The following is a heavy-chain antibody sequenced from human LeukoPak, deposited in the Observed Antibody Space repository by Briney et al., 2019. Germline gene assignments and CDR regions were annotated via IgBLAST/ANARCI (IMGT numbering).Heavy chain of an antibody. J-gene: IGHJ4*02. V-gene: IGHV3-23*01. CDR3: AKRSGVVGGYFDY. CDR1: GFTFSSYS. CDR2: ISDSGDNT. Sequence: PGGSLRLSCAASGFTFSSYSMNWVRQAPGKGLEWVATISDSGDNTYYADSVKGRFTISRDNFKNAVDLQMNSLRAEDTAVYYCAKRSGVVGGYFDYWGQGTLVTVAS. D-gene: IGHD3-3*01.